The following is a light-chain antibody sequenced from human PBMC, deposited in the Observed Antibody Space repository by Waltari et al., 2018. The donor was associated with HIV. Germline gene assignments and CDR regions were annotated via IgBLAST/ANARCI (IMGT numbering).Light chain of an antibody. CDR3: GTWDSSLNSWE. V-gene: IGLV1-51*01. Sequence: QSVLTQPPSVSAAPGQKVTISCSGSSSNIGNQYVSWYQQLPGTAPKLLIYDTKKRPSGMADRVSGSKSGTSATLGITGLQTGDEADYYCGTWDSSLNSWEFGGGTKVTVL. CDR1: SSNIGNQY. CDR2: DTK. J-gene: IGLJ3*02.